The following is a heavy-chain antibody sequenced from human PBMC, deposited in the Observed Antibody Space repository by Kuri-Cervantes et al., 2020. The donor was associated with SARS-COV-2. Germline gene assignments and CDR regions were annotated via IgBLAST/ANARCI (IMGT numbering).Heavy chain of an antibody. Sequence: SVKVSCKASGGTFSSYAISWVRQAPGQGLEWMGGIIPIFGTANYAQKFQGRVTITADKSTSTAYMELSSLRSEDTAVYYCARDRDTAMDRHYYGMDVWGQGTTVTVSS. V-gene: IGHV1-69*06. CDR2: IIPIFGTA. D-gene: IGHD5-18*01. CDR3: ARDRDTAMDRHYYGMDV. CDR1: GGTFSSYA. J-gene: IGHJ6*02.